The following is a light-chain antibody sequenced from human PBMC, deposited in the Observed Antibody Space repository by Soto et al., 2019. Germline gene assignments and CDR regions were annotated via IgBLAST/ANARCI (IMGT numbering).Light chain of an antibody. CDR3: QKHNAAPLT. CDR1: QSMNSW. CDR2: DAS. J-gene: IGKJ4*01. Sequence: DIQMTQSPSTLPASVGDTVTITCRASQSMNSWFSWYQQQPGKAPRLLIYDASIRGSGVPSRFSGSGSGTDFTLTISNLQPEDVATYYCQKHNAAPLTFGGGTKVDIK. V-gene: IGKV1-5*01.